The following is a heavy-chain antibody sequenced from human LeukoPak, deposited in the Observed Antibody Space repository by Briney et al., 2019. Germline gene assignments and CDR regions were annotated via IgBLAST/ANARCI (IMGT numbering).Heavy chain of an antibody. CDR2: TSAYNGST. D-gene: IGHD3-22*01. CDR3: AREAYYYNGSGYYYYVGY. J-gene: IGHJ4*02. V-gene: IGHV1-18*01. CDR1: RYTFTSLG. Sequence: SVKLCCSASRYTFTSLGISWVRQAPGQGLEWMGWTSAYNGSTNYAQKLQGRVTMTRDTSTSTVYMQLSSLRSDDTAVYYCAREAYYYNGSGYYYYVGYWGQRTLVTVSS.